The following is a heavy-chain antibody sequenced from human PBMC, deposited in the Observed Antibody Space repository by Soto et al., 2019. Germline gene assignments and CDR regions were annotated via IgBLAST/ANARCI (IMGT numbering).Heavy chain of an antibody. CDR1: GYTFTGYY. V-gene: IGHV1-2*02. J-gene: IGHJ6*02. CDR3: ARLGPNAVTTVYGMGV. D-gene: IGHD4-4*01. Sequence: GASVKVSCKASGYTFTGYYMHWVRQAPGQGLEWMGWINPNSGGTNYAQKFQGRVTMTRDTSISTAYMELSRLRSDDTAVYYCARLGPNAVTTVYGMGVWGQGTTVTVSS. CDR2: INPNSGGT.